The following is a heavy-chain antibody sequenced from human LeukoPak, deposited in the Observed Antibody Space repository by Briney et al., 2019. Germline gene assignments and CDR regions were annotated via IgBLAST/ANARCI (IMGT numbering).Heavy chain of an antibody. D-gene: IGHD6-19*01. CDR3: AIRSYNSGWNFDY. CDR2: IKQDGSDK. V-gene: IGHV3-7*01. Sequence: PGGALRLSCAASGFTFSSYWMSWVRPAPGRGLKWVAHIKQDGSDKYYVDSVKGRFTIPRDNAKNSLFLQMNSLRAEDTAVYYCAIRSYNSGWNFDYWGQGTLVTVSS. J-gene: IGHJ4*02. CDR1: GFTFSSYW.